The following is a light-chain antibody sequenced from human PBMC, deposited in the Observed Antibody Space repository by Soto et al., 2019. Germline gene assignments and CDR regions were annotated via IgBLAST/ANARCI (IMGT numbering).Light chain of an antibody. V-gene: IGLV2-23*01. CDR2: EDT. CDR1: SSDVGSYNL. CDR3: CSYAGSSAFYV. Sequence: QSALTQPASVSGSPGQSITISCTGTSSDVGSYNLVSWYQQHPGKAPNLMIYEDTKRPSGVSNRFSGSKSGNTASLTISGLQAEDEADYYCCSYAGSSAFYVFGTGTKVTVL. J-gene: IGLJ1*01.